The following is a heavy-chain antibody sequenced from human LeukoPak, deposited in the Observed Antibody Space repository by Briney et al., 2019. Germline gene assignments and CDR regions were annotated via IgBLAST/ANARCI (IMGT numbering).Heavy chain of an antibody. CDR1: GFTFSTYW. CDR2: ISTDGSST. V-gene: IGHV3-74*01. J-gene: IGHJ5*02. D-gene: IGHD5-24*01. Sequence: AGGSLRLSCAASGFTFSTYWMHWVRQAPRKGLVWVSRISTDGSSTNYADSVKGRFTISRDNAKSTLYLQMNSLRAEDTAVYYCARDQATSNVLGPWGQGTLVTVSS. CDR3: ARDQATSNVLGP.